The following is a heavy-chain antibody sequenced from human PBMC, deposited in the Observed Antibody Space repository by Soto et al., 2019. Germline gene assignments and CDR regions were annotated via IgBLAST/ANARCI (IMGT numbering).Heavy chain of an antibody. CDR2: IYYSGST. Sequence: SETLSLTCTVSGGSISSGGYYWSWIHQHPGKGLEWIGYIYYSGSTYYNPSLKSRVTISVDTSKNQFSLKLSSVTAADTAVYYCARALLGQYDFWSGYYTGSFDYWGQGTLVTVSS. J-gene: IGHJ4*02. D-gene: IGHD3-3*01. CDR1: GGSISSGGYY. V-gene: IGHV4-31*03. CDR3: ARALLGQYDFWSGYYTGSFDY.